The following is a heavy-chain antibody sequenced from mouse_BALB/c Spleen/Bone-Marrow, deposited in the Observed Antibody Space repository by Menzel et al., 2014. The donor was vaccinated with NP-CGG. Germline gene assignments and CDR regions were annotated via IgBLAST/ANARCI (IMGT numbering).Heavy chain of an antibody. CDR3: ANHRYGSSFDV. J-gene: IGHJ1*01. V-gene: IGHV14-3*02. CDR1: GFNIKHTY. D-gene: IGHD2-14*01. CDR2: IDPANGNT. Sequence: EVQLQESGAELVKPGASVKLSCTASGFNIKHTYMHWVTHTPEQGLEWIGRIDPANGNTKYDPKFQGKATITADTSSNTAYLQLSSLSSEDTGLYSCANHRYGSSFDVWGAGTTVTVAT.